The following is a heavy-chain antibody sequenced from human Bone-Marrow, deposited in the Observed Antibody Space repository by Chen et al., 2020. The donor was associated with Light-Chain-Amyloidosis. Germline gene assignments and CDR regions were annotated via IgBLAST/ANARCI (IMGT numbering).Heavy chain of an antibody. J-gene: IGHJ4*02. D-gene: IGHD3-10*01. CDR3: ATAPSYWYGD. Sequence: QVQLVQSGSEGKKPGASVTVSCRASGYSFTDYYIHWVRQAPGQGLEWMGRIDPKSGDTNYAQKFQGRVTMTGDATITAAHMELTNLRYDDTAVYYCATAPSYWYGDWGQGTLVTVSS. V-gene: IGHV1-2*06. CDR2: IDPKSGDT. CDR1: GYSFTDYY.